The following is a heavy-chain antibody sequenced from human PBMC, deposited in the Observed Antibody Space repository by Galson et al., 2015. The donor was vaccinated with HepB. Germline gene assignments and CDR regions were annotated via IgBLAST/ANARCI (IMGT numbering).Heavy chain of an antibody. CDR1: GFTFSDHA. Sequence: SLRLACAASGFTFSDHAMSWVRQAPRKGLECISSISGSAYSTYYADSVKGRFFISSDNSKNTLYLHMNSLRAEDTALYYCAKSTASYGPSDAFDVWGQGTMVTVSS. D-gene: IGHD5-18*01. CDR2: ISGSAYST. CDR3: AKSTASYGPSDAFDV. J-gene: IGHJ3*01. V-gene: IGHV3-23*01.